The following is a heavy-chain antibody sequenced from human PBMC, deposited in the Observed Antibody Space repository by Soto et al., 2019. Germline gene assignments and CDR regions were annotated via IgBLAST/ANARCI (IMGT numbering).Heavy chain of an antibody. CDR3: ARDISDFWSGYYYFDY. J-gene: IGHJ4*01. CDR2: TYYRSRWYN. CDR1: GDSVSSNSAA. Sequence: PSQTLSLTCAISGDSVSSNSAAWNWIRHSPSRGLELLGRTYYRSRWYNDYAVSVKSRITINPDTSKNHFSLQLNSVTPEDTAVYYCARDISDFWSGYYYFDYCGHGTLVTVSS. V-gene: IGHV6-1*01. D-gene: IGHD3-3*01.